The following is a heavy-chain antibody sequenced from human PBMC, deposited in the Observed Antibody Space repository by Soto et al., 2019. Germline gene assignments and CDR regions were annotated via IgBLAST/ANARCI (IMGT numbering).Heavy chain of an antibody. J-gene: IGHJ6*02. V-gene: IGHV4-31*03. CDR3: VREGVYCSSTSCYHF. D-gene: IGHD2-2*01. Sequence: LCLTCTVSGGSITRGNYYWSWIRQHPGKGLEWIGYIYYSGSTYYNPSLKSRVAISIDTSKNHFSLRLSSVTAADTAVYYCVREGVYCSSTSCYHFWGQGTTVTVSS. CDR1: GGSITRGNYY. CDR2: IYYSGST.